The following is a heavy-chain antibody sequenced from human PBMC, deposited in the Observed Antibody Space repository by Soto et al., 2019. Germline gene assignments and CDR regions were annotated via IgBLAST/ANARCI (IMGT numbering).Heavy chain of an antibody. V-gene: IGHV4-59*12. CDR1: GASINTYY. CDR2: IFHRGST. Sequence: SETLSLTCNVSGASINTYYCIFIRQPPHKGLEWIGYIFHRGSTTYNPSLKSRVTISIDASKKYFSLRLNSVTAADTAVYYCARVRNSRDIDYWGQGIRVTVSS. D-gene: IGHD3-22*01. CDR3: ARVRNSRDIDY. J-gene: IGHJ4*02.